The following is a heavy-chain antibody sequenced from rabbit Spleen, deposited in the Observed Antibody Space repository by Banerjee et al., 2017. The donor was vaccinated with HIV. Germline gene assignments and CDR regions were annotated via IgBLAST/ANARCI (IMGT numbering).Heavy chain of an antibody. CDR2: IDTGSRDFT. CDR3: ARIGSTYVTGMDL. CDR1: GFDFSAYTF. J-gene: IGHJ6*01. V-gene: IGHV1S45*01. Sequence: QEQLVEYGGDVVQPGASLTLTCTASGFDFSAYTFMCWVRQAPGKGLEWIACIDTGSRDFTYYASWAKGRFTISKTSSTTVTLQMTSLTAADTATYFCARIGSTYVTGMDLWGPGTLVTVS. D-gene: IGHD8-1*01.